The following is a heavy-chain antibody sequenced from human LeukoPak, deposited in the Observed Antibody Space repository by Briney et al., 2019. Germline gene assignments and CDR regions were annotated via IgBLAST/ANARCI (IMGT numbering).Heavy chain of an antibody. CDR2: INPDGNKK. J-gene: IGHJ4*02. Sequence: GGSLRLSCAASGFTFSTYAMSWVRQAPGKGLEWVASINPDGNKKYSADSVKGRFTISRDNAENSLYLQMNSLRVEDTAFYYCARDLAYSRLDYWGQGMLVTVSS. CDR1: GFTFSTYA. D-gene: IGHD5-18*01. V-gene: IGHV3-7*01. CDR3: ARDLAYSRLDY.